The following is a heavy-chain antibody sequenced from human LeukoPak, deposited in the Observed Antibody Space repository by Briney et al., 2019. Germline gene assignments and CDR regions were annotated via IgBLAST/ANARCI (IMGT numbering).Heavy chain of an antibody. D-gene: IGHD3-22*01. V-gene: IGHV4-34*01. J-gene: IGHJ4*02. Sequence: SETLSLTCAVYGGSFSGYYWSWIRQPPGKGLEWIGEINHSGSTNYNPSLKSRVTISVDTSKNQFSLELSSVTAADTAVYYCARGTTYYYDSSGYLDYWGQGTLVTVSS. CDR3: ARGTTYYYDSSGYLDY. CDR1: GGSFSGYY. CDR2: INHSGST.